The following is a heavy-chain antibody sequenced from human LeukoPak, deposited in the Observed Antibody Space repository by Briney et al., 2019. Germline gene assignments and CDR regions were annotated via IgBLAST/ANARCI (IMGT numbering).Heavy chain of an antibody. D-gene: IGHD2-21*01. CDR3: ARPTEIADAFDI. J-gene: IGHJ3*02. CDR1: GYTFTSYT. V-gene: IGHV1-3*03. Sequence: ASVKVSCKASGYTFTSYTMHWVRQAPGQSLEWMGWLNAANGDTRYSQEFQGRVTLTSDTSASTAYMELSSLRSEHMAVYYCARPTEIADAFDISGQGTMVTVSS. CDR2: LNAANGDT.